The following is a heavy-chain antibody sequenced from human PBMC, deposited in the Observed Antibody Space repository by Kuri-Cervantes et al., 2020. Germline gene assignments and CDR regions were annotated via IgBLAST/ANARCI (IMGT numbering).Heavy chain of an antibody. Sequence: GESLKISCAASGFTFSSYSMNWVRQAPGKGLEWVSYISSSSSTIYYADSVKGRFTISRDNAKNSLYLQMNSLRAEDTAVYYCAREGWDIVLMVYGMGFDPWGQGTLVTVSS. D-gene: IGHD2-8*01. J-gene: IGHJ5*02. CDR3: AREGWDIVLMVYGMGFDP. CDR2: ISSSSSTI. V-gene: IGHV3-48*01. CDR1: GFTFSSYS.